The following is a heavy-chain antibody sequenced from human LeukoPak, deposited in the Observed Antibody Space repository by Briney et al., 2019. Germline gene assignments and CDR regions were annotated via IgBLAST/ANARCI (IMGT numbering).Heavy chain of an antibody. CDR1: GFIFTTHG. CDR2: IWHDGSRK. J-gene: IGHJ4*02. Sequence: GGSLRLSCEVSGFIFTTHGFHWVRQAPGKGLEWVSVIWHDGSRKEYGDSVRGRFTISRDNSKLYLQMNSLRAEDTAIYYCARDIGYSGFHLDYWGQGTPVTVSS. V-gene: IGHV3-33*01. CDR3: ARDIGYSGFHLDY. D-gene: IGHD5-12*01.